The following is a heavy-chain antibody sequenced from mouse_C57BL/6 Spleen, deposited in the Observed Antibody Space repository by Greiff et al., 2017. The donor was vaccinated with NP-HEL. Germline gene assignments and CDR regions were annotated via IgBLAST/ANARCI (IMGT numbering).Heavy chain of an antibody. Sequence: EVMLVESGGGLVKPGGSLKLSCAASGFTFSSYAMSWVRQTPEKRLEWVATISDGGSYTYYPDNVKGRFTISRDNAKNNLYLQMSHLKSEDTAMYYCARDRDDYDPFAYWGQGTLVTVSA. D-gene: IGHD2-4*01. J-gene: IGHJ3*01. V-gene: IGHV5-4*01. CDR2: ISDGGSYT. CDR1: GFTFSSYA. CDR3: ARDRDDYDPFAY.